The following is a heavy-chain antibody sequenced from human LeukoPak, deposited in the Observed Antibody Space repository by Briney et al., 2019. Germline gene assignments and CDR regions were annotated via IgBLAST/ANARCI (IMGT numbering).Heavy chain of an antibody. CDR3: ARGARGSGSYDY. V-gene: IGHV4-59*01. CDR1: GGSISSYY. CDR2: IYYSGST. J-gene: IGHJ4*02. D-gene: IGHD3-22*01. Sequence: SETLSLTCIVSGGSISSYYWSWIRQPPGKGLEWIGNIYYSGSTNYNTSLKSRVTISVDTSKNQFSLKLSSVTAADTAVYYCARGARGSGSYDYWGQGTLVTVSS.